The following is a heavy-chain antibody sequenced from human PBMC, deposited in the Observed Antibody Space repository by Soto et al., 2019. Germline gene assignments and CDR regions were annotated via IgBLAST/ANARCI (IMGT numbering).Heavy chain of an antibody. CDR2: ISRSSDYI. V-gene: IGHV3-21*06. CDR3: AGEPYYYSGLDV. CDR1: GFTFSSYS. J-gene: IGHJ6*02. Sequence: GGSLRLSCAASGFTFSSYSMNWVRQAPGKGLEWVSSISRSSDYIYYADSVKGRFTISRDNARNSLYLQMNSLRAEDTAVYYCAGEPYYYSGLDVWGQGTTVTV.